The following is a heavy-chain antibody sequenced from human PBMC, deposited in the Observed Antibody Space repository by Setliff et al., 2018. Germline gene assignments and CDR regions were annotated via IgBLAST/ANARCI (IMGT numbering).Heavy chain of an antibody. J-gene: IGHJ5*01. CDR2: IWSDGINK. CDR3: VTDPPNSGWSFDC. CDR1: GFTFSTHA. D-gene: IGHD6-19*01. V-gene: IGHV3-33*03. Sequence: GGSLRLSCGASGFTFSTHAMHWVRQAPGEGLEWVAMIWSDGINKFYGGPVKGRFIVSRDNSKNTVFLQMNDLRVEDTAVYYCVTDPPNSGWSFDCWGQGTPVTVSS.